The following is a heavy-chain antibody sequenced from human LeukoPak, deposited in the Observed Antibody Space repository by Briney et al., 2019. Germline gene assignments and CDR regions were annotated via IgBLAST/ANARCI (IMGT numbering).Heavy chain of an antibody. Sequence: SETLSLTCAVYGGSFSGYYWSWIRQPPGKGLEWIGYIYYSGSTYYNPSLKSRVTISVDTSKNQFSLKLSSVTAADTAVYYCARAGNDFWSGYDYWGQGTLVTVSS. CDR1: GGSFSGYY. J-gene: IGHJ4*02. CDR2: IYYSGST. D-gene: IGHD3-3*01. V-gene: IGHV4-30-4*08. CDR3: ARAGNDFWSGYDY.